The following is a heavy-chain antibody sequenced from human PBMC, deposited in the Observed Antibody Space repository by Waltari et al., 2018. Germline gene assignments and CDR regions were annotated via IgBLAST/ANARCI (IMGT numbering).Heavy chain of an antibody. D-gene: IGHD1-1*01. CDR1: GGTLSNYT. V-gene: IGHV1-69*02. CDR2: IIPFLGIS. J-gene: IGHJ4*02. Sequence: QVQLVQSGAEVKKPGSSVTVSCKASGGTLSNYTVTWVRQAPGQGLEWMGSIIPFLGISKYAQSLQARLTITVDQSTNTGYMELKSLRPEDTGVYYCARSGEMKGTVDYWGQGTLVTVSS. CDR3: ARSGEMKGTVDY.